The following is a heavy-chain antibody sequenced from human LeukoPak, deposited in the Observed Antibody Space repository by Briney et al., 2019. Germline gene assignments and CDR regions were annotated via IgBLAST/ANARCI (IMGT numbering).Heavy chain of an antibody. CDR1: GGSISSGDYY. Sequence: SETLSLTCTVSGGSISSGDYYWSWIRQPPGKGLEWIGYIYYSGSTYYNPSLKSRVTISVDTSKNQFSLKLSSVTAADTAVYYCARDNYFDWFRFDYWGQGTLVTVSS. J-gene: IGHJ4*02. CDR3: ARDNYFDWFRFDY. V-gene: IGHV4-30-4*01. D-gene: IGHD3-9*01. CDR2: IYYSGST.